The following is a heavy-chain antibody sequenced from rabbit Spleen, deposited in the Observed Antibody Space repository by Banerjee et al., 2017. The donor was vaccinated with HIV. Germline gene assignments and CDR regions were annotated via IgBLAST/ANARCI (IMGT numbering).Heavy chain of an antibody. J-gene: IGHJ6*01. CDR1: GFSFSSSYW. CDR3: ARDTSSSFSSYGMDL. V-gene: IGHV1S45*01. Sequence: QEQLVESGGGLVQPEGSLTLTCTASGFSFSSSYWICWVRQAPGKGLELIACIYADYGSTDYASWAKGRFTISKTSSTTVTLQMTSLTAADTATYFCARDTSSSFSSYGMDLWGPGTLVTVS. D-gene: IGHD1-1*01. CDR2: IYADYGST.